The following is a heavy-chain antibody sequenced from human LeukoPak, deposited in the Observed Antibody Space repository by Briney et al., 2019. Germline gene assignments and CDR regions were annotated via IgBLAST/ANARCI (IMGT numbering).Heavy chain of an antibody. Sequence: PGGSLRLSCTASGFTFGDYAMSWVRQAPGKGLEWVGFIRSKAYGGTTEYAASVKGRFTISRDDSKSIAYLQMNSLKTEDTAVYYCTRAPPTSYGDDYDFWSGYYGYRGQGTLVTVSS. J-gene: IGHJ4*02. CDR1: GFTFGDYA. V-gene: IGHV3-49*04. D-gene: IGHD3-3*01. CDR2: IRSKAYGGTT. CDR3: TRAPPTSYGDDYDFWSGYYGY.